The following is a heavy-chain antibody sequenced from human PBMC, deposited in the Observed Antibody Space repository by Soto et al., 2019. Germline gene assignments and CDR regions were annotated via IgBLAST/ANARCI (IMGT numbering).Heavy chain of an antibody. CDR2: ISGSGGST. D-gene: IGHD6-13*01. J-gene: IGHJ4*02. CDR1: GFTFSSYA. V-gene: IGHV3-23*01. CDR3: AKDLGSSSSSAPNHY. Sequence: GGSLRLSCAASGFTFSSYAMSWVRQAPGKGLEWVSAISGSGGSTYYADSVKGRFTIPRDNSKNTLYLQMNSLRAEDTAVYYCAKDLGSSSSSAPNHYWGQGTLVTVSS.